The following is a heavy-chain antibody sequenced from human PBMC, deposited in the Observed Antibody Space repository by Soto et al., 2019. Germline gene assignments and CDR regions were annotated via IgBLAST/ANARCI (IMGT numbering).Heavy chain of an antibody. Sequence: QVQLVQSGAEVKKPGASVKVSCKASGYTFTSYAMHWVRQAPGQRLEWMGWINAGDGNTKYSQKFQGRVTITRDTSASTAKLELSSLRSEDASVYYSASDGGYYDILSGYSDYWGPSDWGQGTLVTVCS. D-gene: IGHD3-9*01. J-gene: IGHJ4*02. V-gene: IGHV1-3*01. CDR2: INAGDGNT. CDR3: ASDGGYYDILSGYSDYWGPSD. CDR1: GYTFTSYA.